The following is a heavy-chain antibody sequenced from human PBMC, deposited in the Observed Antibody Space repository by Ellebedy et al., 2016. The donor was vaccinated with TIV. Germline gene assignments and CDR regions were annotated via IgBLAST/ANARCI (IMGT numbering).Heavy chain of an antibody. CDR2: ISYDGSYK. D-gene: IGHD3-3*01. CDR1: EFTFSRFG. Sequence: GGSLRLXXAASEFTFSRFGMYWVRQAPGKGLEWVAGISYDGSYKYYAVSVKGRFTVSRDNSKNSLFLQLNSPRAEDTAVYYCAKDSGFWSGYSDYWGQGTLVTVSS. CDR3: AKDSGFWSGYSDY. J-gene: IGHJ4*02. V-gene: IGHV3-30*18.